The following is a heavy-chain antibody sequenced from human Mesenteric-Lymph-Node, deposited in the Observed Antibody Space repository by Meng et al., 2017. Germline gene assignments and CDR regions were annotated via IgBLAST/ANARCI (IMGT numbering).Heavy chain of an antibody. CDR3: ARGRYWYFDL. CDR2: ISKDGSNK. Sequence: WVALISKDGSNKHYADSVKGRFTISRDNSKNTLYLQMNSLRAEDTAVYYCARGRYWYFDLWGRGTLVTVSS. V-gene: IGHV3-30*01. J-gene: IGHJ2*01.